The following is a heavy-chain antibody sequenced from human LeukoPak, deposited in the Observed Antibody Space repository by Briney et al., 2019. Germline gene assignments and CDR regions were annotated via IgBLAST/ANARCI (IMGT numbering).Heavy chain of an antibody. V-gene: IGHV3-66*01. Sequence: PGGSLRLSCAASGFTVSNNYMNWVRQAPGRGLEWVSVIYSGGNTDYPDSVKGRFTISRDNSNNMVFLQMDSLRAEDTAMYYCARDHNADHNFDDWGQGTLVIVSS. CDR3: ARDHNADHNFDD. J-gene: IGHJ4*02. CDR2: IYSGGNT. CDR1: GFTVSNNY. D-gene: IGHD1-1*01.